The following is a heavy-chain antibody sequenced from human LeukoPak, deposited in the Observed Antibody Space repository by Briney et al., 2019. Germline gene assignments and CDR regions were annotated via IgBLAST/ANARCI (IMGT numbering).Heavy chain of an antibody. CDR3: ARGHDFWSGYYNY. D-gene: IGHD3-3*01. V-gene: IGHV1-8*03. CDR2: MNPNSGNT. J-gene: IGHJ4*02. CDR1: GYTFTSYD. Sequence: ASVKVSCKASGYTFTSYDINWVRQATGQGLEWVGWMNPNSGNTGYAQKFQGRVTITRNTSISTAYMELSSLRSEDTAVYYCARGHDFWSGYYNYWGQGTLVTVSS.